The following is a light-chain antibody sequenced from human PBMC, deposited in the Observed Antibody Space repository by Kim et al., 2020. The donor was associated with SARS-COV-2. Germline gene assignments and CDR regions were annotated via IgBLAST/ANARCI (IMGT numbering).Light chain of an antibody. Sequence: EIVMTQSPATLSVSPGERATLSCRASQSVSSNLAWYQQKPGQAPWLLIYGASTRATGIPARFSGSGSGTEFTLTISSLQSEDFAVYYCQQYNNWPVTFGQGTKLEI. CDR2: GAS. J-gene: IGKJ2*01. CDR3: QQYNNWPVT. V-gene: IGKV3-15*01. CDR1: QSVSSN.